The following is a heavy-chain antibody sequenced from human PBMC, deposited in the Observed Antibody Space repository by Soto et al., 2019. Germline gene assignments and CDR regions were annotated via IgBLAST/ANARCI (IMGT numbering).Heavy chain of an antibody. D-gene: IGHD6-19*01. Sequence: EVQLVESGGGLVQPGGSLRLSCAASGFTFSSYWMHWVRQTPGKGLEWVSLIKSDGRRTVYAESVKGRFTISRDSAESTVYMQMSSLRVEDTAVYYCTREGNGWYEKSFDIWGQGTTVTVSS. CDR1: GFTFSSYW. V-gene: IGHV3-74*01. J-gene: IGHJ3*02. CDR2: IKSDGRRT. CDR3: TREGNGWYEKSFDI.